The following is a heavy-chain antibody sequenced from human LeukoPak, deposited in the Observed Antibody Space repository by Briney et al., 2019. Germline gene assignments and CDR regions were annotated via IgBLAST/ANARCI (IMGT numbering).Heavy chain of an antibody. CDR3: ARDRQTGHFDY. V-gene: IGHV3-21*01. Sequence: PGGPLRLSCAASGFTFSSYSVNWVRQAPGKGLEWVSSISSSSIHIYYADSVKGRFTISRDNAKNSLYLQMNSLRAEDTAVYYCARDRQTGHFDYWGQGTLVTVSS. CDR1: GFTFSSYS. CDR2: ISSSSIHI. J-gene: IGHJ4*02. D-gene: IGHD1-1*01.